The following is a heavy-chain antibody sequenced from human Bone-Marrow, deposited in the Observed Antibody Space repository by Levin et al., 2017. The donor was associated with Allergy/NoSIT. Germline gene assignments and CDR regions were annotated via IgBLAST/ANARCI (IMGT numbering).Heavy chain of an antibody. Sequence: ASVKVSCKASGGTFSSYAISWVRQAPGQGLEWMGGIIPIFGTANYAQKFQGRVTITADESTSTAYMELSSLRSEDTAVYYCARVPGLRRHYYYGMDVWGQGTTVTVSS. CDR2: IIPIFGTA. J-gene: IGHJ6*02. CDR1: GGTFSSYA. V-gene: IGHV1-69*13. CDR3: ARVPGLRRHYYYGMDV.